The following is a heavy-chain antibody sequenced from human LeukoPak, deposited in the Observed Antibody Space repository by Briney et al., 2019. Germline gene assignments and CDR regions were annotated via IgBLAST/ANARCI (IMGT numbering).Heavy chain of an antibody. CDR3: ARGRYYDILTGYYQPSRPYYFDY. CDR1: GGSFSGYY. CDR2: INHSGST. D-gene: IGHD3-9*01. J-gene: IGHJ4*02. Sequence: SETLSLTCAVYGGSFSGYYWSWIRQPPGKGLKWIGEINHSGSTNYNPSLKSRVTISVDTSKNQFSLKLSSVTAADTAVYYCARGRYYDILTGYYQPSRPYYFDYWGQGTLVTVSS. V-gene: IGHV4-34*01.